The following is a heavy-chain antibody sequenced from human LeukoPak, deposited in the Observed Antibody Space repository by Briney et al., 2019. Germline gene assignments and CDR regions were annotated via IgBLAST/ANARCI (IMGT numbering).Heavy chain of an antibody. CDR1: GGSISSSSYY. CDR2: IYYSGSA. J-gene: IGHJ4*02. CDR3: RGWRWLQSVHGTNDY. Sequence: PSETLSLTCTVSGGSISSSSYYWGWIRQPPGKGLEWIGSIYYSGSAYYNPSLKSRVIISVDTSKNQFSLKLSSVTAADTAVYYCRGWRWLQSVHGTNDYWGQGTLVTVSS. V-gene: IGHV4-39*01. D-gene: IGHD5-24*01.